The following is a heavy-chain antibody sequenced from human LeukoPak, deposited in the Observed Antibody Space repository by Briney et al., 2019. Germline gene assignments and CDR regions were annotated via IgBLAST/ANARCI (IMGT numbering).Heavy chain of an antibody. Sequence: PGRSLRLSCAASGFTFSSYGMHWVRQAPGKGLEWVAVISYDGSNKYYADSVKGRFTISRDNSKNTLYLQMNSLRAKDTAVYYCAKLSRSGSYIDYWGQGTLVTVSS. D-gene: IGHD1-26*01. J-gene: IGHJ4*02. CDR1: GFTFSSYG. CDR2: ISYDGSNK. V-gene: IGHV3-30*18. CDR3: AKLSRSGSYIDY.